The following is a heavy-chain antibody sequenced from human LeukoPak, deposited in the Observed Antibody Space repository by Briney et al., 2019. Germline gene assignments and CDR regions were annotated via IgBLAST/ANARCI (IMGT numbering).Heavy chain of an antibody. CDR2: ISAYNGNT. J-gene: IGHJ6*02. D-gene: IGHD5-18*01. CDR3: ARGKTDSYGFPDEFYYYYYGMDV. Sequence: GASVKVSCKASGYTFTSYGISWVRQAPGQGLEWMGWISAYNGNTNYAQKLQGRVTMTTDTSTSTAYMELRSLRSEDTAVYYCARGKTDSYGFPDEFYYYYYGMDVWGQGTTVTVSS. CDR1: GYTFTSYG. V-gene: IGHV1-18*01.